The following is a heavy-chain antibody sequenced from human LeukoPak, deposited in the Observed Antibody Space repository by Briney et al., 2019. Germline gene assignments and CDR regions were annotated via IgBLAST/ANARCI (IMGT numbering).Heavy chain of an antibody. CDR2: IIPIFGTA. CDR3: AGEYSGYAPGGY. J-gene: IGHJ4*02. Sequence: ASVKVSCKASGGTLRSYAISWVRQAPGQGLEWMGGIIPIFGTANYAQKFQGRVTISADESTSTAYMELSSLRSEDTAVYYCAGEYSGYAPGGYWGQGTLVTVSS. V-gene: IGHV1-69*13. CDR1: GGTLRSYA. D-gene: IGHD5-12*01.